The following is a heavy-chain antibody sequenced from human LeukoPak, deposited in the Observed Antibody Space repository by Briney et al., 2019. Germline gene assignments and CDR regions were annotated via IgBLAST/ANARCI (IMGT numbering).Heavy chain of an antibody. Sequence: ASVKVSCKASGYTFIAYYIHWVRQAPGQGLEWMGRINPNSGDTDYAQKFQGRIIMSRDTSISTLYMDLSRLRSDDTAVYYCARVGGSGAYYAFDYWGQGSLVIVSS. CDR2: INPNSGDT. CDR1: GYTFIAYY. D-gene: IGHD3-16*01. V-gene: IGHV1-2*06. J-gene: IGHJ4*02. CDR3: ARVGGSGAYYAFDY.